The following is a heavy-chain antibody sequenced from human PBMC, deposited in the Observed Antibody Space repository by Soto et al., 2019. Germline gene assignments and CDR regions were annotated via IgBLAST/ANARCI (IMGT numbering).Heavy chain of an antibody. J-gene: IGHJ6*02. CDR2: IIPVFGTA. V-gene: IGHV1-69*01. CDR1: RVAFSKFI. Sequence: QAQLEQSGGEVKKPGSSVKVSCKASRVAFSKFIVTWVRQAPGVGLEWVGGIIPVFGTANDEQKFQGRVTITADDSTSTSYMEVNNLRSEDTAVYYCAKVRYSSPMGYYYGMGGWGQGTTVTVSS. D-gene: IGHD2-2*01. CDR3: AKVRYSSPMGYYYGMGG.